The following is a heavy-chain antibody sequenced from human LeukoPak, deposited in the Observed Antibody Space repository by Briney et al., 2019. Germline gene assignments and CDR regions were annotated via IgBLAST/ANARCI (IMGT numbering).Heavy chain of an antibody. J-gene: IGHJ3*02. CDR1: GGSISSYY. V-gene: IGHV4-59*08. Sequence: PSEALSLACTVSGGSISSYYWSWIRQPPGKGLECIGYIYNSGSTNYNPSLKSRVSISVDTSKNQFSLKLSSVTAADTAVYYCARSAIDAFDIWGQGTMVTVSS. D-gene: IGHD6-25*01. CDR2: IYNSGST. CDR3: ARSAIDAFDI.